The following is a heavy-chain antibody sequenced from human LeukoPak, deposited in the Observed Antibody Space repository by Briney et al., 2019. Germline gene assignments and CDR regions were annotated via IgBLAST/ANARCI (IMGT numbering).Heavy chain of an antibody. J-gene: IGHJ4*02. D-gene: IGHD4-17*01. V-gene: IGHV3-48*03. CDR3: ARGHDYGDYGDY. CDR2: ISSSGSTI. Sequence: GGSLRLSCAASGFTFSSYEMNWVRQAPGKGLEWVSYISSSGSTIYYADSVKGRFTISRDNAKNSLYLQMNSLRAEDTAVYYCARGHDYGDYGDYWGQGTLVTVSS. CDR1: GFTFSSYE.